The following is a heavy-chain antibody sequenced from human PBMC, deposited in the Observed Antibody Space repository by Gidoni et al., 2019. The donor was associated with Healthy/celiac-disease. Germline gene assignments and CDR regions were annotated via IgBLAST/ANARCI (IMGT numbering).Heavy chain of an antibody. J-gene: IGHJ4*02. CDR1: GFTFSSYA. CDR2: ISGSGGST. CDR3: AKDRLGYSGYDDPPYFDY. D-gene: IGHD5-12*01. V-gene: IGHV3-23*01. Sequence: EVQLLESGGGLVQPGGSLRLSCAASGFTFSSYAMSWVRQAPGKGLEWVSAISGSGGSTYYADSVKGRFTISRDNSKNTLYLQMNSLRAEDTAVYYCAKDRLGYSGYDDPPYFDYWGQGTLVTVSS.